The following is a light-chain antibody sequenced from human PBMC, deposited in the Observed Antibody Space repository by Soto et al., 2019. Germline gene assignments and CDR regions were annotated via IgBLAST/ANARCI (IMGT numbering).Light chain of an antibody. CDR2: GAS. J-gene: IGKJ4*01. CDR3: QQYYDYPPLI. Sequence: EIVMTQSPATLSVSPGERATLSCRASRNINRKLAWYQQKPGQAPRLLISGASTRATGIPARFSGSGSGTVITLTIISLQSEDFAVYYCQQYYDYPPLIFGGGTKVEIK. V-gene: IGKV3-15*01. CDR1: RNINRK.